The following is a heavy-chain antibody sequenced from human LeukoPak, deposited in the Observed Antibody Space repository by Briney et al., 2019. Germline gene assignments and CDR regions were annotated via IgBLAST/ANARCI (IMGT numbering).Heavy chain of an antibody. V-gene: IGHV3-15*01. Sequence: GGSLRLSCAASGFTFSNAWMSWVRQAPGKGLEWVGRIKSKTDGGTTDYAAPVKGRFTISRDDSKNTLYLQMNSLKTEDTAVYYCTSAVAGTLFDYWGQGTLVTVSS. CDR3: TSAVAGTLFDY. CDR1: GFTFSNAW. CDR2: IKSKTDGGTT. J-gene: IGHJ4*02. D-gene: IGHD6-19*01.